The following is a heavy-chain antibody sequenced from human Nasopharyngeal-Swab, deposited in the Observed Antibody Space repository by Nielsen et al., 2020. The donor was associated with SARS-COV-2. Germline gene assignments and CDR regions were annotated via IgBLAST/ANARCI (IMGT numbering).Heavy chain of an antibody. V-gene: IGHV3-21*01. CDR2: ISSRGDYI. Sequence: GGSLRLSCAASGFTFNEYTMNWVRQAPGKGLEWVPAISSRGDYIYYAPSVRGRFTISSDDAKNSLYLQMNSLRAEDTAVYYCARDTPAMFAYWGQGTLVTVSS. J-gene: IGHJ4*02. CDR1: GFTFNEYT. CDR3: ARDTPAMFAY.